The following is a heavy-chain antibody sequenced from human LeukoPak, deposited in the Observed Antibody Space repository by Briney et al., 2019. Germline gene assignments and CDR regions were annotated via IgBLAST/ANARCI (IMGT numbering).Heavy chain of an antibody. CDR1: GFTVRSNY. Sequence: PGGSLRLSCTASGFTVRSNYISWVRQAPGKGLEWVGRIKSKTDGGTTDYAAPVKGRFTISRDDSKNSLYLQMTSLTTEDTAVYYCTTDRRTWGQGTLVSVSS. V-gene: IGHV3-15*01. CDR2: IKSKTDGGTT. J-gene: IGHJ5*02. CDR3: TTDRRT.